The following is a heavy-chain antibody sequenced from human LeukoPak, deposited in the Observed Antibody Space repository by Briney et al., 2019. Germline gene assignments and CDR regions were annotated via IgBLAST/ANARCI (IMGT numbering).Heavy chain of an antibody. CDR3: ARGITMIVVADGYYFDY. CDR1: GYTFTGYY. Sequence: ASVKVSCKASGYTFTGYYMHWVRQAPGQGLEWMGWINPNSGGTNYAQKFQGRVTMTRDTSISTAYMELSRLRSDDTAVYYCARGITMIVVADGYYFDYWGQGTLVTVSS. D-gene: IGHD3-22*01. V-gene: IGHV1-2*02. J-gene: IGHJ4*02. CDR2: INPNSGGT.